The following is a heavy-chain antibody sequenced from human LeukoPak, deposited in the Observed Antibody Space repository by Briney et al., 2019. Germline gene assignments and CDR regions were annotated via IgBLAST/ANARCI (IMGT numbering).Heavy chain of an antibody. CDR2: IKQDGSEK. V-gene: IGHV3-7*01. CDR3: AILSTDIVVVVAALDY. Sequence: GGSLRLSCAASGFTFSSYWMSWVRQAPGKGLEWVANIKQDGSEKYYVGSVKGRFTISRDNAKNSLYLQMNSLRAEDTAVYYCAILSTDIVVVVAALDYWGQGTLVTVSS. J-gene: IGHJ4*02. CDR1: GFTFSSYW. D-gene: IGHD2-15*01.